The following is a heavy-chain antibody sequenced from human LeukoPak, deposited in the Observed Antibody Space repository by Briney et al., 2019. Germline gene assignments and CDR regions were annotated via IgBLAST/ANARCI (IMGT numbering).Heavy chain of an antibody. CDR2: TYYRSTWYN. D-gene: IGHD2-2*01. J-gene: IGHJ5*02. Sequence: SQTLSLTCAISGDSVSSDSVTWNWIRQSPSRGLEWLGRTYYRSTWYNDYAVSVRGRITVDPDTSKNQFSLHLNSVTPEDTAVYYCARRLTQYDCFDPWGQGILVTVSS. V-gene: IGHV6-1*01. CDR1: GDSVSSDSVT. CDR3: ARRLTQYDCFDP.